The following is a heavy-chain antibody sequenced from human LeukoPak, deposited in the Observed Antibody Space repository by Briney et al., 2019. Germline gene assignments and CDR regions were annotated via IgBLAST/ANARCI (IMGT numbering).Heavy chain of an antibody. J-gene: IGHJ4*02. V-gene: IGHV4-39*07. CDR1: GFTFSSYW. Sequence: PGGSLRLSCAASGFTFSSYWMSWVRQPPGKGLEWIGSIYYSGSTYYNPSLKSRVTISVDTSKNQFSLKLSSVTAADTAVYYCARDRIAADKPDGYYFDYWGQGTLVTVSS. CDR3: ARDRIAADKPDGYYFDY. D-gene: IGHD6-13*01. CDR2: IYYSGST.